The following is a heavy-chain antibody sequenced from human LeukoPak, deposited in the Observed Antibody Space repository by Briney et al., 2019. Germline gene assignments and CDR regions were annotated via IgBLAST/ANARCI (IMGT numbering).Heavy chain of an antibody. CDR2: ISFCGST. J-gene: IGHJ5*02. Sequence: SETLSLTCTVSGDSIIGGRGAYYWSWILQHPHKRLEWIGYISFCGSTLYNPSLESRLTISIDTSKNQFSLNLRSVTAADTAVYYCARAPRGYSGYDFSYWFDPWGQGTLVTVSS. CDR3: ARAPRGYSGYDFSYWFDP. V-gene: IGHV4-31*03. CDR1: GDSIIGGRGAYY. D-gene: IGHD5-12*01.